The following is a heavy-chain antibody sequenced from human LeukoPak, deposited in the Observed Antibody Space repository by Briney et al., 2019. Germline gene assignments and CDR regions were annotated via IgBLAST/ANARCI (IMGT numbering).Heavy chain of an antibody. J-gene: IGHJ4*02. CDR3: ARDRWLEPFDY. CDR1: GFTFSSYW. D-gene: IGHD1-1*01. V-gene: IGHV3-7*01. Sequence: GGSLRLSCAASGFTFSSYWMSWVRQAPGKGLEWVANIKQDGSEEYYVDSVKGRFTISRDNAKNSLYLQMNSLRAEDTAVYYCARDRWLEPFDYCCQGTLATVSS. CDR2: IKQDGSEE.